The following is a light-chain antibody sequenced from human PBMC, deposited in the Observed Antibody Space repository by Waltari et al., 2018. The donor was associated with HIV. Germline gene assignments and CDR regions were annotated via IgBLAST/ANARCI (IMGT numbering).Light chain of an antibody. CDR3: LLYLSTGRV. CDR2: NTD. J-gene: IGLJ3*02. Sequence: QTVVTQEPSLSVSPGNTITPTCRLSSGPVSNGFFPSWYQQTPGQPPRALIYNTDTRASGVPNRFSGSILGNKAALTITGAQPSDDSDYYCLLYLSTGRVFGGGTRLTVL. V-gene: IGLV8-61*01. CDR1: SGPVSNGFF.